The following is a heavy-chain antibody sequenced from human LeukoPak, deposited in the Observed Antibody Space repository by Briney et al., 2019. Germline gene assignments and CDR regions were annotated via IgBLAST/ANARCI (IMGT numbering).Heavy chain of an antibody. V-gene: IGHV4-59*01. Sequence: SETLSLTCTVSGVSMSSYYWSWIRQPPGKGLEWIGYVYYTGNTNYNPSLKSRVTISVDTSKNQFSLKLSSVTAADTAVYYCARHSGHSSTNDAFDIWGQGTMVIVSS. D-gene: IGHD6-13*01. J-gene: IGHJ3*02. CDR3: ARHSGHSSTNDAFDI. CDR1: GVSMSSYY. CDR2: VYYTGNT.